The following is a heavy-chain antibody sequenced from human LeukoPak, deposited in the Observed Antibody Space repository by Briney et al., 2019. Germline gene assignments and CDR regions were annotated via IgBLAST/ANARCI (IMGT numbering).Heavy chain of an antibody. CDR2: IYYSGST. J-gene: IGHJ4*02. Sequence: KPSETLSLTRTVSGGSISSYYWNWIRQPPGKGLEWIGYIYYSGSTNYNPSLKSRVTISVDTSKNQFSLKLTSVTAADTAVYYCARGQRGLPYWGQGTLVTVSS. V-gene: IGHV4-59*01. CDR3: ARGQRGLPY. D-gene: IGHD2-21*01. CDR1: GGSISSYY.